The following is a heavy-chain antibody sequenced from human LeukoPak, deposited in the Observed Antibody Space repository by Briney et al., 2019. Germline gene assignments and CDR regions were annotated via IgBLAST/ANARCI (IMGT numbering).Heavy chain of an antibody. CDR3: ARFANYYGSGSYYLFDY. CDR1: TASISTGGSY. CDR2: IYDSEST. Sequence: SQTLSLTCTVSTASISTGGSYCSWIRQHPGNGLEWIAYIYDSESTYYNPSIKSRVTISVGTSKNQFSLKLSSVTDADTAVYYCARFANYYGSGSYYLFDYWGQGTLVTVSS. D-gene: IGHD3-10*01. J-gene: IGHJ4*02. V-gene: IGHV4-31*03.